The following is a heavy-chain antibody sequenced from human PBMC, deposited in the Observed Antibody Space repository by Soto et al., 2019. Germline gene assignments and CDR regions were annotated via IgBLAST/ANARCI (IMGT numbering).Heavy chain of an antibody. Sequence: EVQLLESGGGLVQPGGPLRLSCAASGFTFSSYAMSWVRQTPGKGLEWVSGISGSASSIYYADSVKGRFTISRDNSQNTLYLQINSLRADDTAVYYCLTWSSGTPDYWGQGTLVIVSS. CDR2: ISGSASSI. V-gene: IGHV3-23*01. CDR3: LTWSSGTPDY. J-gene: IGHJ4*02. CDR1: GFTFSSYA. D-gene: IGHD2-8*02.